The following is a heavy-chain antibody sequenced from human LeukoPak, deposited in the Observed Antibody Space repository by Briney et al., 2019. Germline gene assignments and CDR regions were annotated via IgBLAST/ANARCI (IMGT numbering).Heavy chain of an antibody. Sequence: SETLSLTCAVYGGSFSGYYWSWIRQPPGKGREWIGEINHSGSTNYNPSLKSRVTISVDTSKNQFSLKLSSVTAADTAVYYCARVRDYYGSGSYYNSPRRVFDYWGQGTLVTVSS. CDR1: GGSFSGYY. CDR2: INHSGST. J-gene: IGHJ4*02. CDR3: ARVRDYYGSGSYYNSPRRVFDY. V-gene: IGHV4-34*01. D-gene: IGHD3-10*01.